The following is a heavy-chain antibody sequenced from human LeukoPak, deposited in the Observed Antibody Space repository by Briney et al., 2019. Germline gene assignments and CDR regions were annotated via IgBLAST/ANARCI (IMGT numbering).Heavy chain of an antibody. Sequence: SETLSLTCTVSGASVSSGGYYWSWLRQPPGKGLEWIGYIYYSGSTNYNPSLKSRVTISVDTSKNQFSLKVSCVTAADTAVYYCARRGGSGRSFDYWGQGTLVTVSS. D-gene: IGHD3-10*01. CDR2: IYYSGST. CDR3: ARRGGSGRSFDY. V-gene: IGHV4-61*08. J-gene: IGHJ4*02. CDR1: GASVSSGGYY.